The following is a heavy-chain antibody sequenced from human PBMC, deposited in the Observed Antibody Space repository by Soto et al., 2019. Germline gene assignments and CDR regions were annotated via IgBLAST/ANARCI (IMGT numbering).Heavy chain of an antibody. Sequence: SETLSLTCAVYGGSFSGYYWSWIRQPPGKGLEWIGEINHSGSTNYNPSLKSRVTISVDTSKNQFSLKLSSVTAADTAVYYCASYGDYALDYWGQGTLVTSPQ. D-gene: IGHD4-17*01. CDR1: GGSFSGYY. CDR3: ASYGDYALDY. CDR2: INHSGST. J-gene: IGHJ4*02. V-gene: IGHV4-34*01.